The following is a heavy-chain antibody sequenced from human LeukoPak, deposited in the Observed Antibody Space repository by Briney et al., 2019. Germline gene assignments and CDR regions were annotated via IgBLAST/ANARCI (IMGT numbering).Heavy chain of an antibody. CDR3: ASNPPNTGDFYY. Sequence: ASVKVSCKTSGYTFTNLDINWLRQAPGQGLEWMGWMSPNSGDTGYAQKFQGRVSMARDIFKSTAYMELSSLRSEDTAIYYCASNPPNTGDFYYWGLGTLVTVSS. CDR2: MSPNSGDT. V-gene: IGHV1-8*01. J-gene: IGHJ4*02. D-gene: IGHD1-1*01. CDR1: GYTFTNLD.